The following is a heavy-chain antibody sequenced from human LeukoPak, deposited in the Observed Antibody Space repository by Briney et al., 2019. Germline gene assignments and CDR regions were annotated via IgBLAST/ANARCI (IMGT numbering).Heavy chain of an antibody. V-gene: IGHV4-59*12. CDR3: ARELGGNYFDY. D-gene: IGHD2-15*01. Sequence: PSETLSLTCTVSGGSISGYYWSWSRQPPGKGLEWIGYVYDNGNTNYNPSLKSRVTILVDTSKNQFSLKLTSLTAADTAVYYCARELGGNYFDYWGQGTLVTVSS. CDR1: GGSISGYY. CDR2: VYDNGNT. J-gene: IGHJ4*02.